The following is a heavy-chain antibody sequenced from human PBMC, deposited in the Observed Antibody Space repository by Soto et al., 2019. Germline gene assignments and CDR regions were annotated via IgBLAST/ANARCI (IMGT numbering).Heavy chain of an antibody. CDR1: GVTLSISG. Sequence: PWGSLGLSCAACGVTLSISGIPGVRKAPGKGLEWVAVIWYDGSNKYYADSVKGRFTISRDNSKNTLYLQMNSLRAEDTAVYYCAKDLRRYRSGGSCYIPHGYFAYWGQGTLVPVSS. D-gene: IGHD2-15*01. J-gene: IGHJ4*02. V-gene: IGHV3-33*06. CDR3: AKDLRRYRSGGSCYIPHGYFAY. CDR2: IWYDGSNK.